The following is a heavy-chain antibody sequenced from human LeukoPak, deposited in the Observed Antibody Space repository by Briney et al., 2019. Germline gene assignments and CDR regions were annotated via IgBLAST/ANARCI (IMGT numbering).Heavy chain of an antibody. CDR1: AGSFSSFY. J-gene: IGHJ5*02. Sequence: PSETLSLTCTVSAGSFSSFYWTWIRQPPGKRLEWIGYVSKSESTNYNPSLKSRVTISLDTSKNQFSLKLRSVTAADTAVYYCARSQARLGWFDPWGQGTLVTVSS. CDR2: VSKSEST. D-gene: IGHD6-19*01. CDR3: ARSQARLGWFDP. V-gene: IGHV4-59*08.